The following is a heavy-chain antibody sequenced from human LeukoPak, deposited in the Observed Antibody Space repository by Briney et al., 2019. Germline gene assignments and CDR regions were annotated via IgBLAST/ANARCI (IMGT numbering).Heavy chain of an antibody. D-gene: IGHD3-22*01. Sequence: SETLSLTCAVYGGSFSGYYWSWIRQPPGKGLEWIGEINHSGSTNYNPSLKSRVTISENKSLNQFSLRLSSVTAADTAVYYCARVRVSSGSHPWYFDYWGQGTLVTVSS. J-gene: IGHJ4*02. CDR3: ARVRVSSGSHPWYFDY. V-gene: IGHV4-34*01. CDR2: INHSGST. CDR1: GGSFSGYY.